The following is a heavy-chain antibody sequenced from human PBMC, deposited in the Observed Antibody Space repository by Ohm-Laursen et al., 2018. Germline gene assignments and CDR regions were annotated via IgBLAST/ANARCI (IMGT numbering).Heavy chain of an antibody. CDR2: ISGSGGST. CDR1: GITFSSYA. CDR3: ASLGYCSGGSCLWAFDI. Sequence: SLRLSCTASGITFSSYAMSWVRQAPGKGLEWVSAISGSGGSTYYADSVKGRFTISRDNSKNTLFLQMSSLRAEDTAVYYCASLGYCSGGSCLWAFDIWGQGTMVTVSS. D-gene: IGHD2-15*01. V-gene: IGHV3-23*01. J-gene: IGHJ3*02.